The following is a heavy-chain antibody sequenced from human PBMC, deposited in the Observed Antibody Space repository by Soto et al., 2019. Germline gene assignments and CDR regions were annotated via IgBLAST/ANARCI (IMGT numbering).Heavy chain of an antibody. CDR1: GGTLGSYA. CDR3: ARSYCSGGSCYSWRQYYYAMDV. Sequence: ASVKVSCKASGGTLGSYAINWVRQAPGQGLEWMGGIIPMFGTANYAQKFQGRVTITADESTSTAYMELSSLRSEDTAVYYCARSYCSGGSCYSWRQYYYAMDVWGQGTAVTVSS. V-gene: IGHV1-69*13. J-gene: IGHJ6*02. CDR2: IIPMFGTA. D-gene: IGHD2-15*01.